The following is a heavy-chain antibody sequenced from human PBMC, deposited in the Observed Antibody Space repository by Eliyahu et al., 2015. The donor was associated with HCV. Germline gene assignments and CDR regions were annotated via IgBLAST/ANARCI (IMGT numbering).Heavy chain of an antibody. CDR1: GGXISSSNW. D-gene: IGHD2-21*02. J-gene: IGHJ2*01. Sequence: QVQLQESGPGLVKPSGTLSLTCAVSGGXISSSNWWXWVRQPPGKGLEWIGEIYHSGSTNYNPSLKSRVTISVDKSKNQFSLKLSSVTAADTAVYYCATRGANLAYCGGDCSGYWYFDLWGRGTLVTVSS. V-gene: IGHV4-4*02. CDR2: IYHSGST. CDR3: ATRGANLAYCGGDCSGYWYFDL.